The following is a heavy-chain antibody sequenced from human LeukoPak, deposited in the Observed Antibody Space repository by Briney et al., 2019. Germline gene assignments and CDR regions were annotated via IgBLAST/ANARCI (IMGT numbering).Heavy chain of an antibody. D-gene: IGHD3-10*01. CDR1: GYTFTGYY. CDR3: ARVEFGEPLFDY. J-gene: IGHJ4*02. CDR2: INPNSGGT. Sequence: ASVKVSCKASGYTFTGYYMHWVRQAPGQGLEWMGWINPNSGGTNYAQKLQGRVTMTRDTSISTAYMELSRLRSDDTAVYHCARVEFGEPLFDYWGQGTLVTVSS. V-gene: IGHV1-2*02.